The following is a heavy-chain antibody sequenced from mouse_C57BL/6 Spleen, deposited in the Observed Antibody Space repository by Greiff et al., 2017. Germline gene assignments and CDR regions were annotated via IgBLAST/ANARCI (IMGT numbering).Heavy chain of an antibody. CDR2: IDPSDSDT. J-gene: IGHJ2*01. V-gene: IGHV1-52*01. CDR1: GYTFTSYW. D-gene: IGHD1-1*01. Sequence: QVQLQQPGAELVRPGSSVKLSCKASGYTFTSYWMHWVKQRPIQGLEWIGNIDPSDSDTHYNQKFKDKATLTVDKSSSTAYMQLSSLTSEDSAVYYCVTTVGDFDYWGQGTTLTVSS. CDR3: VTTVGDFDY.